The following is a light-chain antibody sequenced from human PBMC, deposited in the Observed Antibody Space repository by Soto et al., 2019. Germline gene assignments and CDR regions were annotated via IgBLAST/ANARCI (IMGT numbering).Light chain of an antibody. J-gene: IGLJ1*01. V-gene: IGLV2-14*03. CDR2: DVS. Sequence: QSALTQPPSVSGSPGQSITISCTGTSSDVGGYNYVSWYQHHPGKAPKLMIYDVSNRPSGVSNRFSGAKSGNTASLTISGRQDEDEADDYCSSYTSSSTLVFGTGTKLTVL. CDR1: SSDVGGYNY. CDR3: SSYTSSSTLV.